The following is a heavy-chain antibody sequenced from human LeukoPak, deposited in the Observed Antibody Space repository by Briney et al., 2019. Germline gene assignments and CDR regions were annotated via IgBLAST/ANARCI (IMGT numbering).Heavy chain of an antibody. CDR2: INHSGST. Sequence: GSLRLSCAASGFTFSSYWMTWVRQAPGKGLEWIGEINHSGSTNYNPSLKSRVTISADRSKNQFSLKLSSVTAADTAVYYCARALLSIHDAFDIWGQGTMVTVSS. CDR3: ARALLSIHDAFDI. CDR1: GFTFSSYW. D-gene: IGHD3-16*02. J-gene: IGHJ3*02. V-gene: IGHV4-4*02.